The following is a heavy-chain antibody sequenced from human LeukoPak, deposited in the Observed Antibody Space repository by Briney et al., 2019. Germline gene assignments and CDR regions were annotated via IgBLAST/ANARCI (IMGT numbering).Heavy chain of an antibody. D-gene: IGHD5-12*01. CDR2: INPSGGST. CDR1: GYTFTSYG. V-gene: IGHV1-46*01. J-gene: IGHJ4*02. CDR3: ARVNSGYERIDY. Sequence: ASVKVSCKASGYTFTSYGISWVRQAPGQGLEWMGIINPSGGSTSYAQKFQGRVTMTRDTSTSTVYMELSSLRSEDTAVYYCARVNSGYERIDYWGQGTLVTVSS.